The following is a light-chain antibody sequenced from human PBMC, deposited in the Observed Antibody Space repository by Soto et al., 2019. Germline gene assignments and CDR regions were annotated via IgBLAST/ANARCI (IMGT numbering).Light chain of an antibody. CDR2: SAS. CDR3: QQYSHLIT. V-gene: IGKV1-33*01. CDR1: QSIGTF. Sequence: IQLTQSPSSLSASIGDRVTIPCRASQSIGTFLNWYQHKPGKAPKLLIYSASTLYTGVPSRFSGSGSGTDFTFTISSLQPEDIATYYCQQYSHLITFGQGTRLEIK. J-gene: IGKJ5*01.